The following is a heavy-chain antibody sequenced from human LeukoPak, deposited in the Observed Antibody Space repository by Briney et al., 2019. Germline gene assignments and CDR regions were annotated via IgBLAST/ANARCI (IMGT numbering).Heavy chain of an antibody. Sequence: SETLSLTCTVSGGSISSDSWNWIRQPAGKGLEWIGRIYASGTTNYNPSLKSRVTMSIDTSKSQFSLQLASVTAADTAVYYCARGTYFSETYYFDYWGQGTLVTVSS. D-gene: IGHD2-21*01. CDR2: IYASGTT. CDR3: ARGTYFSETYYFDY. CDR1: GGSISSDS. J-gene: IGHJ4*02. V-gene: IGHV4-4*07.